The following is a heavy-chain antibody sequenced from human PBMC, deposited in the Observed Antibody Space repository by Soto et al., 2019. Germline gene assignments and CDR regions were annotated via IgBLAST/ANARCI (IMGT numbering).Heavy chain of an antibody. V-gene: IGHV4-59*12. Sequence: QVQLQESGPGLVKPSETLSLTCTVSGGSISSYYWSWIRQPPGKGLEWIGSIYYSGSTNYNPSLTIRVTIPVDTSRNQFSLKLSSVTAADTAVYYCARRYGSFFDIWGRGTMVTVSS. D-gene: IGHD3-10*01. CDR1: GGSISSYY. CDR3: ARRYGSFFDI. CDR2: IYYSGST. J-gene: IGHJ3*02.